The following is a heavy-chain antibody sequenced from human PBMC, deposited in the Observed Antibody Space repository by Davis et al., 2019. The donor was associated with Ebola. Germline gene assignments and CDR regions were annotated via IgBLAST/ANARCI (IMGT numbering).Heavy chain of an antibody. CDR2: IYPVDSDT. CDR3: ARLSTSSWFHGMDV. CDR1: GYSFTTYW. Sequence: GESLKISCKGSGYSFTTYWIGWLRQMPGKGLEWMGIIYPVDSDTRYSPSFQGQVTISVDKSISTAYLQWSSLKASDTAMYYCARLSTSSWFHGMDVWGKGTTVTVSS. J-gene: IGHJ6*04. D-gene: IGHD6-13*01. V-gene: IGHV5-51*01.